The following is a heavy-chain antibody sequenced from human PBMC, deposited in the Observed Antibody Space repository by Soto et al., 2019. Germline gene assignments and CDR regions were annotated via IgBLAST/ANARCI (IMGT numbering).Heavy chain of an antibody. CDR3: ARDGGGYSGYDYQGDDAFDI. Sequence: QVQLVESGGGVVQPGRSLRLSCAASVFTFSSYAMHWVRQAPGKGLAWVAVISYDGSNKYYADSVKGRFTISRDNSKNTLYLQMNSLRAEDTAVYYCARDGGGYSGYDYQGDDAFDIWGQGTMVTVSS. CDR1: VFTFSSYA. V-gene: IGHV3-30-3*01. CDR2: ISYDGSNK. J-gene: IGHJ3*02. D-gene: IGHD5-12*01.